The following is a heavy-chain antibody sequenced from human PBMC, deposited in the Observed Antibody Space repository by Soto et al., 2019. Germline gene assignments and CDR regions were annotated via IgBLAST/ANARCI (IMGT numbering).Heavy chain of an antibody. J-gene: IGHJ6*02. Sequence: SVKVSCKASGFTFTSSAVQWVRQARGQRLEWIGWIVVGSGNTNYAQKFQERVTITRDMSTSTAYMELSSLRSEDTAVYYCAAPYYYGSGSFLDYYYYGMDVWGQGTTVTVS. CDR1: GFTFTSSA. D-gene: IGHD3-10*01. CDR3: AAPYYYGSGSFLDYYYYGMDV. CDR2: IVVGSGNT. V-gene: IGHV1-58*01.